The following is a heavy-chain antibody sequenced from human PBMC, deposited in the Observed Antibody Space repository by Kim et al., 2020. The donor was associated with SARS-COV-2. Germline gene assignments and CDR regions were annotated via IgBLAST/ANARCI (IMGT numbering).Heavy chain of an antibody. D-gene: IGHD6-19*01. CDR2: ISGDAGNI. J-gene: IGHJ4*02. CDR3: AKVPSGWYGSYDY. V-gene: IGHV3-43*02. Sequence: GGSLRLSCAASGFTFDDYAMHWVRQVPGKGLEWVSLISGDAGNIYYADSVRGRFTISRDNSKNSLYLEMHSLRVEDTALYYCAKVPSGWYGSYDYWGQGT. CDR1: GFTFDDYA.